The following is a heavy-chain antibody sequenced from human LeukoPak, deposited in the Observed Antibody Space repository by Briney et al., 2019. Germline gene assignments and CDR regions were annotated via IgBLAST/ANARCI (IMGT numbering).Heavy chain of an antibody. CDR1: GGTFSRNA. Sequence: GASVKVSCKASGGTFSRNAITWVRQAPGQGLEWMGGIIPIFGTTNYAQKFQGRDTITADKSTNTAYMELSSLRSEDTAMYYCTKDGPDYAFGFGPWGQGTLVIVSS. V-gene: IGHV1-69*06. J-gene: IGHJ5*02. CDR3: TKDGPDYAFGFGP. D-gene: IGHD4-17*01. CDR2: IIPIFGTT.